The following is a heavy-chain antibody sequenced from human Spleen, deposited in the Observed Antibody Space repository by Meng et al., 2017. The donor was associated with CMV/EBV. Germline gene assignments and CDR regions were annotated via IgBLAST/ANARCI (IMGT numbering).Heavy chain of an antibody. CDR1: GITFSSYS. J-gene: IGHJ6*02. CDR2: ISSSSSYI. CDR3: ARVGYYYYYGMDV. Sequence: ETLSLTCASSGITFSSYSMNWVRQAPGKGLEWVSSISSSSSYIYYADSVKGRFTISRDNAKNSLYLQMNSLRAEDTAVYYCARVGYYYYYGMDVWGQGTTVTVSS. D-gene: IGHD3-16*01. V-gene: IGHV3-21*01.